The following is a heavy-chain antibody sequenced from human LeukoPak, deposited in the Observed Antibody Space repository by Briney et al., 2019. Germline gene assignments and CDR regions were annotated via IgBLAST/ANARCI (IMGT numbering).Heavy chain of an antibody. CDR3: ARQDSGTYLNPPDI. V-gene: IGHV4-4*02. CDR2: VNLQGST. Sequence: SGTLSLTCGVSGGSITSTNYWTWVRQPPGKGLEWIGEVNLQGSTNYNPSLMGRVAISVDMSENHISLQLTSVTAADTAVYYCARQDSGTYLNPPDIWGQGTVVTVSS. J-gene: IGHJ3*02. D-gene: IGHD1-26*01. CDR1: GGSITSTNY.